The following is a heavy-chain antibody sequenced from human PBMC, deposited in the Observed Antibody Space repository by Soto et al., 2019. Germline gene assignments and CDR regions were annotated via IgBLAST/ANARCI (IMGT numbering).Heavy chain of an antibody. CDR3: ARVRLNFPYYYYYYGMDV. CDR2: IYYSGST. J-gene: IGHJ6*02. Sequence: PSETLSLTCTVSGGSISSYYWSWIRQPPGKGLEWIGYIYYSGSTNYNPSLKRRVTISVDTSKNQFSLKLSSVTAADTAVYYCARVRLNFPYYYYYYGMDVWGQGTTVTVSS. V-gene: IGHV4-59*01. CDR1: GGSISSYY. D-gene: IGHD2-21*01.